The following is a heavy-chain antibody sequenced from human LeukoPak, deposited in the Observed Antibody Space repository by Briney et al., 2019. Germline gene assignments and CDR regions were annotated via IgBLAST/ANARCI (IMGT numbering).Heavy chain of an antibody. V-gene: IGHV3-74*01. CDR2: INTDGSST. CDR3: ARENWYLDY. CDR1: GFTFSKNW. J-gene: IGHJ4*02. Sequence: GGSLRLSCAAPGFTFSKNWMHWVRQVPGKGLVWVSRINTDGSSTVYADSVKGRFTISRDNAKNTLYLQMSSLRAEDTAVYYCARENWYLDYWGQGTLVTVSS. D-gene: IGHD1-1*01.